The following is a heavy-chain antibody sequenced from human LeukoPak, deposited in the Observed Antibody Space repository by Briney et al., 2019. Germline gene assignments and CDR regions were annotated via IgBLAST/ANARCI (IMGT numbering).Heavy chain of an antibody. J-gene: IGHJ6*02. CDR1: GGSISSYY. CDR2: SYYSGST. CDR3: ATIYSGYDWVPYYYYGMDV. Sequence: SETLSLTCTVSGGSISSYYWSWIRQPPGKGLEWIGYSYYSGSTNYNPSLKSRVTISVDTSKNQFSLKLSSVTAADTAVYYCATIYSGYDWVPYYYYGMDVWGQGTTVTVSS. D-gene: IGHD5-12*01. V-gene: IGHV4-59*01.